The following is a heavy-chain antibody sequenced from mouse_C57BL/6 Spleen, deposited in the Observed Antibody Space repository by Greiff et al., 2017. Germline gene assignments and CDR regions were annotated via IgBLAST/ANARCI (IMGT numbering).Heavy chain of an antibody. J-gene: IGHJ4*01. Sequence: VQLQQSGPGLVQPSQSLSITCTVSGFSLTSYGVHWVRQSPGKGLEWLGVIWSGGSTDYNAAFISRLSISKDNSKSQVFFKMNSLQADDTAIYYCARRGDYDGEDAMDYWGQGTSVTVSS. CDR2: IWSGGST. CDR3: ARRGDYDGEDAMDY. D-gene: IGHD2-4*01. V-gene: IGHV2-2*01. CDR1: GFSLTSYG.